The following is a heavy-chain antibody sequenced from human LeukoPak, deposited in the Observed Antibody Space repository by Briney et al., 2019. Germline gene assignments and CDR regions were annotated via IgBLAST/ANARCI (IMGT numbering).Heavy chain of an antibody. CDR3: ARGSYYYDSSGYYEGWFDP. CDR1: GFTFSSYS. Sequence: PGGSLRLSCAASGFTFSSYSMNWVRQAPGKGLEWVSYISSSSSTIYYADSVKGRFTISRDNAKNSLYLQMNSLRAEDTAVYYCARGSYYYDSSGYYEGWFDPWGQGTLVTVSS. V-gene: IGHV3-48*04. CDR2: ISSSSSTI. D-gene: IGHD3-22*01. J-gene: IGHJ5*02.